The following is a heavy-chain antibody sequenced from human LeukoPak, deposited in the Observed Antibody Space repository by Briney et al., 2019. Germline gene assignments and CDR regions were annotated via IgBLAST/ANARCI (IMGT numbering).Heavy chain of an antibody. V-gene: IGHV3-7*01. CDR3: VRLGGRNGFDY. D-gene: IGHD3-16*01. J-gene: IGHJ4*02. Sequence: GGSLRLSCAASGFTFINYWMSWVRQAPGKGLEWVASIKQDGSEKYYVDSVKGRFTISRDNTKNSLYLQMNSLRAEDTAVYCCVRLGGRNGFDYWGQGTLVTVSS. CDR2: IKQDGSEK. CDR1: GFTFINYW.